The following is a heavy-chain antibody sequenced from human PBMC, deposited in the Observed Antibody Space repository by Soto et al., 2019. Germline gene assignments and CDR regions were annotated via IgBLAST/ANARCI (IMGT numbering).Heavy chain of an antibody. V-gene: IGHV4-31*03. D-gene: IGHD1-7*01. Sequence: SETLSLTCTVSGGSISSGGYYWSWIRQHPGKGLEWIGYIYYSGSTYHNPSLKSRVTISVDTSKNQFSLKLSSVTAADTAVYYCARGGAIRTGTTGRYDYWGQGTLVTVSS. CDR2: IYYSGST. CDR1: GGSISSGGYY. CDR3: ARGGAIRTGTTGRYDY. J-gene: IGHJ4*02.